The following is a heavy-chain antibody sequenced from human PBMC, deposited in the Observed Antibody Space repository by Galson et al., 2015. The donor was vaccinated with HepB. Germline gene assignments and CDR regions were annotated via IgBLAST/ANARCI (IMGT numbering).Heavy chain of an antibody. CDR2: ISSSSSYI. CDR3: ERVPGWGDYVWGSYRYKEGTTLDY. D-gene: IGHD3-16*02. CDR1: GFTLSSYS. J-gene: IGHJ4*02. V-gene: IGHV3-21*01. Sequence: SLRLSCAASGFTLSSYSMNWVRQAPGKGLEWVSSISSSSSYIYYADSLKGRFTISRDNAKNSLYLQMNSLRAEDTAVYYCERVPGWGDYVWGSYRYKEGTTLDYWGQGTLVTVSS.